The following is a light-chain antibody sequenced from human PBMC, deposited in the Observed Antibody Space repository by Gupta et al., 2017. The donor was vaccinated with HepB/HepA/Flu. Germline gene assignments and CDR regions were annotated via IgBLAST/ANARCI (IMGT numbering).Light chain of an antibody. CDR2: TAS. Sequence: DIQMTQSPSSLAASVGDRVTITCRASQNINKYLNWYQQKPGKAPKLLIYTASNLQSGVPSRFGGSGSGTDFTLTISSLQPEDFATYYCRRSYSTPWTFGQGTKVEVK. CDR1: QNINKY. CDR3: RRSYSTPWT. V-gene: IGKV1-39*01. J-gene: IGKJ1*01.